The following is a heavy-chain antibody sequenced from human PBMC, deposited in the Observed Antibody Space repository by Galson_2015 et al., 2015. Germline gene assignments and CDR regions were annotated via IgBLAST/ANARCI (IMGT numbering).Heavy chain of an antibody. V-gene: IGHV3-30*03. CDR1: GFTFSSYG. D-gene: IGHD2-21*02. CDR3: ARDLGQYCGGDCYPAFDY. CDR2: ISYDGSNK. Sequence: SLRLSCAASGFTFSSYGMHWVRQAPGKGLEWVAVISYDGSNKYYADSVKGRFTISRDNSKNTLYLQMNSLRAEDTAVYYCARDLGQYCGGDCYPAFDYWGQ. J-gene: IGHJ4*01.